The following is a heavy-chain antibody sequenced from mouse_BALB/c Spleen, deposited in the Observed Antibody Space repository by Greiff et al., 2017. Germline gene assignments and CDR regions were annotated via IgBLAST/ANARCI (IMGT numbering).Heavy chain of an antibody. CDR2: ISYSGST. CDR1: GDSITSGY. CDR3: ARSAARADYYAMDY. J-gene: IGHJ4*01. Sequence: VQLKESGPSLVKPSQTLSLTCSVTGDSITSGYWNWIRKFPGNKLEYMGYISYSGSTYYNPSLKSRISITRDTSKNQYYLQLNSVTTEDTATYYCARSAARADYYAMDYWGQGTSVTVSS. V-gene: IGHV3-8*02. D-gene: IGHD3-1*01.